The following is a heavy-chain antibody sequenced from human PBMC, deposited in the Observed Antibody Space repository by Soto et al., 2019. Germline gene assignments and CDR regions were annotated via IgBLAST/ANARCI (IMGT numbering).Heavy chain of an antibody. CDR1: GFTFSSYA. J-gene: IGHJ4*02. D-gene: IGHD3-10*01. Sequence: EVQLLESGGGLVQPGGSLRLSCAASGFTFSSYAMSWVRQAPGKGLEWVSAISGSGDSTYYADSVNGRFTISRVSSKNTLYLQMNSLRAEDTAVYYCAKFYYGSGGYFDYWGQGTLVTVSS. CDR3: AKFYYGSGGYFDY. V-gene: IGHV3-23*01. CDR2: ISGSGDST.